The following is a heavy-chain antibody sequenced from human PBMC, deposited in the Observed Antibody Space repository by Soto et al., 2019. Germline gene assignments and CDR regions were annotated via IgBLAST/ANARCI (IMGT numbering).Heavy chain of an antibody. CDR3: ARDQYYYDSSGYYYDFDY. CDR2: IKQDGSEK. CDR1: GFTFSSYW. V-gene: IGHV3-7*01. D-gene: IGHD3-22*01. J-gene: IGHJ4*02. Sequence: EVQLVESGGGLVQPGGSLRLSCAASGFTFSSYWMSWVRQAPGKGLEWVANIKQDGSEKYYVDSVKGRFTISRDNAKNSLYLQMNSLRAEDTAVYYCARDQYYYDSSGYYYDFDYWGQGTLVTSPQ.